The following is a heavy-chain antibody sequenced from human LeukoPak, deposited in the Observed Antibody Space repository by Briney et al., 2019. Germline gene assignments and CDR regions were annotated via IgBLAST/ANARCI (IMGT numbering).Heavy chain of an antibody. J-gene: IGHJ4*02. D-gene: IGHD4-17*01. Sequence: GESLKISCKGSGYSFTSDWIGWVRQMPGRGLEWRGIIYPGDSDTRYSPSFQGQVTISVDKSVSTAYLQWSSLEASDTAMYYCARLGDLYGDYTINDYWGQGTLVSVSS. CDR3: ARLGDLYGDYTINDY. V-gene: IGHV5-51*01. CDR1: GYSFTSDW. CDR2: IYPGDSDT.